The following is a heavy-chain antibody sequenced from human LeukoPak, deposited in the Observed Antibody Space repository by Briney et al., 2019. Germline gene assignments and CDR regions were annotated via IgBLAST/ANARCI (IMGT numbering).Heavy chain of an antibody. D-gene: IGHD2-15*01. V-gene: IGHV4-38-2*02. CDR3: ARDGVDIVVVVAAHGGGPFDY. CDR1: GYSISSGYY. Sequence: SETLSLTCTVSGYSISSGYYWGWIRQPPGKGLEWIGSIYHSGSTYYNPSLKSRVTISVDTSKNQFSLKLSSVTAADPAVYYCARDGVDIVVVVAAHGGGPFDYWGQGTLVTVSS. J-gene: IGHJ4*02. CDR2: IYHSGST.